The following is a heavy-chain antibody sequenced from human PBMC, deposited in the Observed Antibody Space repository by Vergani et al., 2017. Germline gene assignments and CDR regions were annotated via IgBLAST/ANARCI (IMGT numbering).Heavy chain of an antibody. J-gene: IGHJ4*02. D-gene: IGHD6-13*01. CDR1: GYTFTGYY. CDR2: INPNSGGT. CDR3: ARDPIAARESGLGIAAAGPFDY. V-gene: IGHV1-2*02. Sequence: QVQLVQSGAEVKKPGASVKVSCKASGYTFTGYYMHWVRQAPGQGLEWMGWINPNSGGTNYAQKFQGRVTMTRDTSISTAYMELSRLRAEDTAVYYCARDPIAARESGLGIAAAGPFDYWGQGTLVTVSS.